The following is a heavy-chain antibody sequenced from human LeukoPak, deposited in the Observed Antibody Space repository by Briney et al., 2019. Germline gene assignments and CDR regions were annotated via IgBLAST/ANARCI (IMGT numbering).Heavy chain of an antibody. J-gene: IGHJ4*02. Sequence: GGSLRLSCAVSGFTFNSYSMNWVRQTPGKGLEWVSYISRSGSTIYYADSVKGRFTVSRDNTKNSLYLQMNSLRAEDTAVYYCAKWKYSNSGIDDYWGQGTLVTVSS. D-gene: IGHD6-6*01. V-gene: IGHV3-48*01. CDR2: ISRSGSTI. CDR1: GFTFNSYS. CDR3: AKWKYSNSGIDDY.